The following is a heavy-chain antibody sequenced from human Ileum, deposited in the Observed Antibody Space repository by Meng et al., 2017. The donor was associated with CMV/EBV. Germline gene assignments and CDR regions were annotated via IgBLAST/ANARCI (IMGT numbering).Heavy chain of an antibody. CDR2: INPNSGGT. CDR1: GYPFTEYY. D-gene: IGHD3-3*01. Sequence: ASAKVSCKASGYPFTEYYMHWLRQVPGQGLQYMGWINPNSGGTNSAQKFLGRVTMTSDTSISTAYMKLSRLTSDDPAVYYCARDRDLWCGYGIGHWGQGTLVNVSS. CDR3: ARDRDLWCGYGIGH. V-gene: IGHV1-2*02. J-gene: IGHJ4*02.